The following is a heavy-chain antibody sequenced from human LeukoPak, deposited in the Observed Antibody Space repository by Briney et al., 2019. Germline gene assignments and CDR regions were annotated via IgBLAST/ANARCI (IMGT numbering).Heavy chain of an antibody. CDR3: ARAEYSSGWYWKVDAFDI. V-gene: IGHV3-11*01. J-gene: IGHJ3*02. Sequence: PGGSLRLSCAASGFTFSDYYMSWIRQAPGKGLEWVSYISSSGSTISYADSVKGRFTISRDNAKNSLYLQRNRLRGEDTGVYYCARAEYSSGWYWKVDAFDIWGQGTMVTVSS. D-gene: IGHD6-19*01. CDR2: ISSSGSTI. CDR1: GFTFSDYY.